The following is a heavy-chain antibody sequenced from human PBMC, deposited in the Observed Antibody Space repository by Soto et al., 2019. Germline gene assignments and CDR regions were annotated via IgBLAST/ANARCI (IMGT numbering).Heavy chain of an antibody. Sequence: HPGGSLRLSCAASGFTFSSYGMHWVRQAPGKGLEWVAVISYDGSNKYYADSVKGRFTISRDNSKNTLYLQMNSLRAEDTAAYYCAKDHAADSVVVPAIIRHKYYYYGMDVWGQGTTVTVSS. V-gene: IGHV3-30*18. CDR2: ISYDGSNK. D-gene: IGHD2-2*01. CDR1: GFTFSSYG. J-gene: IGHJ6*02. CDR3: AKDHAADSVVVPAIIRHKYYYYGMDV.